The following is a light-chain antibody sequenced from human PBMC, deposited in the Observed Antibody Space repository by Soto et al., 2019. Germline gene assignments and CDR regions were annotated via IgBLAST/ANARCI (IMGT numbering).Light chain of an antibody. V-gene: IGKV1-5*03. Sequence: DIQMTQSPSSLSASVGDRVTITCRASQTISSWLAWYQQKPGKAPKLLIYKASVLETVAPSRFSGTGSGTEFTLTINGLQPDDFATYYCQQYSSYSPITFGGGTKVDMK. J-gene: IGKJ4*01. CDR2: KAS. CDR1: QTISSW. CDR3: QQYSSYSPIT.